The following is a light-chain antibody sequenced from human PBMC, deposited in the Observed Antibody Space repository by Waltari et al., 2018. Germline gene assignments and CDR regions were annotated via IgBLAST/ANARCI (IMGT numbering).Light chain of an antibody. Sequence: QSALTQPASLSGSPGQSITIPCTGPSSDVGSYNLVSWYQQHPGKAPKLMIYDVTKRPSGVSNRFSVSKSGNTASLTISGLQAEDEADYYCCSYAGSNTYVFGTGTKVTVL. CDR1: SSDVGSYNL. V-gene: IGLV2-23*02. CDR2: DVT. J-gene: IGLJ1*01. CDR3: CSYAGSNTYV.